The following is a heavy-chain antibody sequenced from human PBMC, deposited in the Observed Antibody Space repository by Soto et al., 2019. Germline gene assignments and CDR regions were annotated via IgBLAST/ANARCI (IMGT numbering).Heavy chain of an antibody. V-gene: IGHV4-59*01. CDR3: ARGTGIAAAEDYYYGMDV. CDR1: GGSISSYY. Sequence: SETLSLTCTVSGGSISSYYWSWIRQPPGKGLEWIGYIYYSGSTNYNPSLKSRVTISVDTSKNQFSLKLSSVTAADTAVYYCARGTGIAAAEDYYYGMDVWGQGTTVTVS. J-gene: IGHJ6*02. D-gene: IGHD6-13*01. CDR2: IYYSGST.